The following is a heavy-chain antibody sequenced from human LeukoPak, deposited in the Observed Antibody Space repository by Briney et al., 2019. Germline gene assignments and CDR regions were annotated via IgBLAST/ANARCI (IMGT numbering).Heavy chain of an antibody. CDR3: ARKRGVGVDANAFDV. D-gene: IGHD3-3*01. J-gene: IGHJ3*01. CDR2: IHPNSGGT. Sequence: ASVKVSCKASGYTFTDYYVHWVRQAPGQGLEWMGWIHPNSGGTIYAQKFQARVTMTTDTSISTAYMELSRLRSDDTAVYYCARKRGVGVDANAFDVWGQGTMVTVSS. V-gene: IGHV1-2*02. CDR1: GYTFTDYY.